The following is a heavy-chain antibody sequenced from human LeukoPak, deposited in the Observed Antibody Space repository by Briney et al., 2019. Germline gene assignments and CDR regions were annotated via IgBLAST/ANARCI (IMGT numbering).Heavy chain of an antibody. D-gene: IGHD1-26*01. CDR2: ISSRSATI. Sequence: GGSLRLSCAASGFTFSSYSMNWVRQAPGKGLEWVSYISSRSATIYYADSVKGRFTISRDNAKNSLYLQMNSLRAEDTAVYYCAKDQAPWELTGSSPVFDPWGQGTLVTVSS. CDR1: GFTFSSYS. V-gene: IGHV3-48*01. J-gene: IGHJ5*02. CDR3: AKDQAPWELTGSSPVFDP.